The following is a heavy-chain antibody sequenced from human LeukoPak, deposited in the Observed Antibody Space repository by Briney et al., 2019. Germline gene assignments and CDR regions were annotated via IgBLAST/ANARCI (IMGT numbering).Heavy chain of an antibody. CDR1: GFSLSTSRVG. V-gene: IGHV2-5*02. J-gene: IGHJ4*02. CDR3: AHRYYDYVWGSYRH. CDR2: IYWDDDK. D-gene: IGHD3-16*02. Sequence: SGPTLVKPTQTLTLTCTFSGFSLSTSRVGVGWIRQTPGKALEWLGIIYWDDDKRYSPSLKSRLTITKDTSKNQVVLTMTNMDPVDTATYYCAHRYYDYVWGSYRHWGQGTPVTVSS.